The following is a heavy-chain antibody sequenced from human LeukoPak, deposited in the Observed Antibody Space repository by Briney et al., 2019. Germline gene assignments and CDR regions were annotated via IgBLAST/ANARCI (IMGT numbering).Heavy chain of an antibody. CDR1: GFTFSSYA. CDR2: ISYDGSNK. Sequence: GGSLRLSCAASGFTFSSYAMHWVRQAPGKGLEWVAVISYDGSNKYYADSVKGRFTISRDNSKNSLYLQMNSLRAEDTALYYCAKDRSSRSGWYYGLDVWGQGTTVTVSS. CDR3: AKDRSSRSGWYYGLDV. J-gene: IGHJ6*02. D-gene: IGHD6-25*01. V-gene: IGHV3-30-3*01.